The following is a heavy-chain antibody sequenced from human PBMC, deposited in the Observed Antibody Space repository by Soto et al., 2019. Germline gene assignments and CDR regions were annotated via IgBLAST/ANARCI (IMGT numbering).Heavy chain of an antibody. J-gene: IGHJ6*02. V-gene: IGHV1-3*04. CDR2: INTGNGDT. CDR1: GHTISNYS. D-gene: IGHD2-15*01. Sequence: ASVKVSCKASGHTISNYSIHWMLQAPGQRPEWMGWINTGNGDTKYSQKFRGRVTISSDTSASTVYMDLSSLTSEDTAVFFCARGLASSTVGYYYYGMDVWGQGTTVTVSS. CDR3: ARGLASSTVGYYYYGMDV.